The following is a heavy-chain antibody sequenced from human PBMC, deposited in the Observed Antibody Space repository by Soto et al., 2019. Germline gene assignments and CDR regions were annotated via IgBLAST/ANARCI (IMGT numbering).Heavy chain of an antibody. D-gene: IGHD6-6*01. Sequence: ASVKVSCKASGYTFTGYYMHWVRQAPGQGLEWMGWINPNSGGTNYAQKFQGRVTMARDTSISTAYMELSRLRSDDTAVYYCALEAIAARPGYYYGRDVWGQGTTVTVSS. CDR1: GYTFTGYY. V-gene: IGHV1-2*02. CDR2: INPNSGGT. CDR3: ALEAIAARPGYYYGRDV. J-gene: IGHJ6*02.